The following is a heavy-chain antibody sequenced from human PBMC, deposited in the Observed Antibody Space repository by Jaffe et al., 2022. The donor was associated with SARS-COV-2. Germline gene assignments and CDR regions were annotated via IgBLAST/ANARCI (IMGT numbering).Heavy chain of an antibody. Sequence: QVQLVQSGAEVKKPGASVKVSCKAFGYTFTSYYVHWVRQAPGQGLEWMGMVNPSGGSTTYAQKFQGRVTMTSDTSANTVYMEVNSLRSEDTAVHYCARIGAVSSWAFDSWGQGTLITVSS. D-gene: IGHD6-13*01. CDR1: GYTFTSYY. CDR2: VNPSGGST. CDR3: ARIGAVSSWAFDS. V-gene: IGHV1-46*01. J-gene: IGHJ4*02.